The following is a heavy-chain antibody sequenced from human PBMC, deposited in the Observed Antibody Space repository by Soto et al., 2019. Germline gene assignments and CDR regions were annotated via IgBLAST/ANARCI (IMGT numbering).Heavy chain of an antibody. CDR1: GYTFTSYG. D-gene: IGHD6-19*01. Sequence: SVKVSCKASGYTFTSYGISWVRQAPGQGLEWMGRISPNIGKANYAQKFQGRVTITADKSTSTAYMELSSLRSEDTAVYYCARSPSSGEYYFDYWGQGTLVTVSS. J-gene: IGHJ4*02. V-gene: IGHV1-69*04. CDR3: ARSPSSGEYYFDY. CDR2: ISPNIGKA.